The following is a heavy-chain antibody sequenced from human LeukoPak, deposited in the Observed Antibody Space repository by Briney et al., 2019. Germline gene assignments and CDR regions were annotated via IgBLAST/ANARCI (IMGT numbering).Heavy chain of an antibody. CDR3: AREMFSGSSWYDY. V-gene: IGHV4-39*07. CDR1: GDSISDTFYY. J-gene: IGHJ4*02. CDR2: IYYSGST. D-gene: IGHD6-13*01. Sequence: SETLSLTCTVSGDSISDTFYYWGWIRQPPGKGLEWIGSIYYSGSTYYNPSLKSRVIISVETSKNQFSLKLSSVTAADTAVYYCAREMFSGSSWYDYWGQGILVTVSS.